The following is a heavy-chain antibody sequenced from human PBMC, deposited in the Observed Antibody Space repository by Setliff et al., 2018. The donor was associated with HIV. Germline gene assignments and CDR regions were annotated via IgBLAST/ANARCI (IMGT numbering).Heavy chain of an antibody. Sequence: PSETLSLTCTVSGGSMNANHWSWIRQSPGKGPEWIAYIHVSGSTYFNPSLSSRVTISIDTSNNQFSLRLGSVTAADTAVYYCARTGYAFDVWGLGTMVT. J-gene: IGHJ3*01. CDR2: IHVSGST. CDR1: GGSMNANH. CDR3: ARTGYAFDV. V-gene: IGHV4-59*08.